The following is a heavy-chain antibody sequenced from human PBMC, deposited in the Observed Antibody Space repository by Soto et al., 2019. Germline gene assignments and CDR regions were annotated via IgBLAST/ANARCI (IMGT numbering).Heavy chain of an antibody. CDR2: IYYSGST. Sequence: PSETLSLTCTVSGGSISSYYWSWIRQPPGKGLEWIGYIYYSGSTNYNPSLKSRVTISVDTSKNQFSLKLSSVTAADTAVYYCARFSRYGSGSYYKRNWFDPWGQGTLVTVSS. D-gene: IGHD3-10*01. CDR1: GGSISSYY. V-gene: IGHV4-59*08. J-gene: IGHJ5*02. CDR3: ARFSRYGSGSYYKRNWFDP.